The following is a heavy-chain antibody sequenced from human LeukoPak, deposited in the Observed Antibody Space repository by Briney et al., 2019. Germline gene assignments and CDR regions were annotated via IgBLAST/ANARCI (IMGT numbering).Heavy chain of an antibody. J-gene: IGHJ6*03. CDR2: INHSGST. Sequence: PGGSLRLSCAASGFTFSNAWMSWIRQPPGKGLEWIGEINHSGSTNYNPSLKSRVTISVDTSKNQFSLKLSSVTAADTAVYYCARLTARPGLPHYYYYMDVWGKGTTVTVSS. D-gene: IGHD6-6*01. V-gene: IGHV4-34*01. CDR1: GFTFSNAW. CDR3: ARLTARPGLPHYYYYMDV.